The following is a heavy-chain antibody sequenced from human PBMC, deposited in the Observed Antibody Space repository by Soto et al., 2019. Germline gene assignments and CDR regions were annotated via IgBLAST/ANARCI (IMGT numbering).Heavy chain of an antibody. CDR1: GGSVSSSNSY. Sequence: QVQLQESGPGLVKPSETLSLTCIVSGGSVSSSNSYWNWIRQPPGKGLEWIAFISNGGSTNYNPSLRSRVSISLDTSKNQFSLTVTSMTAADTAVYYCARWDYSYGMDAWGQGTTVIVSS. V-gene: IGHV4-61*01. J-gene: IGHJ6*02. CDR2: ISNGGST. CDR3: ARWDYSYGMDA.